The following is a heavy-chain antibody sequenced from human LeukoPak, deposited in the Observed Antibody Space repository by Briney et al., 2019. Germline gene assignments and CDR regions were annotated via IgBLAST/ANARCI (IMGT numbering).Heavy chain of an antibody. CDR3: ATLRSYDAPNEPFDY. CDR1: GYTLTELS. J-gene: IGHJ4*02. V-gene: IGHV1-24*01. D-gene: IGHD5-12*01. CDR2: FDPEDGET. Sequence: ASVKVSCKVSGYTLTELSMHWVRQAPGKGLEWMGGFDPEDGETIYAQKFQGRVTMTEDTSTDTAYMELSSLRSEDTAVYYCATLRSYDAPNEPFDYWGQGTLVTVSS.